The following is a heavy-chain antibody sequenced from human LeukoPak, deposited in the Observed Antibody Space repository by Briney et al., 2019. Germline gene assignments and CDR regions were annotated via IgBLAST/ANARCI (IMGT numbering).Heavy chain of an antibody. V-gene: IGHV3-21*01. Sequence: GGSLRLSCAASGFTFSSYSMNWVRQAPGKGLEWVSSISTSSIYIYYADSVKGRFTISRDNSKNTLYLQMNSLRAEDTAVYYCAKDAAAAGDYYMDVWGKGTTVTVSS. J-gene: IGHJ6*03. CDR3: AKDAAAAGDYYMDV. CDR2: ISTSSIYI. CDR1: GFTFSSYS. D-gene: IGHD6-13*01.